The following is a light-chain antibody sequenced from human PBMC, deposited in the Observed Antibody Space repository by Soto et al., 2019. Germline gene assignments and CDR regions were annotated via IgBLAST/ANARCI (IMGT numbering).Light chain of an antibody. CDR3: PQSYSTPRT. CDR1: QSISNY. CDR2: AAS. Sequence: DIQMTQSPSSLSASIGDRVTITCRAGQSISNYLNWYQQKPGKAPKLLIYAASSLQSGVPSRFSGSGSGTDFSLTISSLQPEDFATYYCPQSYSTPRTFGQGTKLEIK. J-gene: IGKJ2*01. V-gene: IGKV1-39*01.